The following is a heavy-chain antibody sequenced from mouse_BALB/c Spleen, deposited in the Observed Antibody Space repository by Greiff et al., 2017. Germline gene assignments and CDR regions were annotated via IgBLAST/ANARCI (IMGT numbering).Heavy chain of an antibody. CDR1: GFTFSSYT. CDR3: TRETARATFAY. D-gene: IGHD3-2*01. J-gene: IGHJ3*01. CDR2: ISSGGSYT. Sequence: EVKLVESGGGLVKPGGSLKLSCAASGFTFSSYTMSWVRQTPEKRLEWVATISSGGSYTYYPDSVKGRFTISRDNAKNTLYLQMSSLKSEDTAMYYCTRETARATFAYWGQGTLVTVSA. V-gene: IGHV5-6-4*01.